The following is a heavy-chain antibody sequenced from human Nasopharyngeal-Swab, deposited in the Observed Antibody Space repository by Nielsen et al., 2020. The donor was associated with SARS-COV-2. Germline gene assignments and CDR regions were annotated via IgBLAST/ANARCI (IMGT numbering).Heavy chain of an antibody. CDR1: GFTVRTNF. Sequence: GESLKISCAASGFTVRTNFVTWVRRAPGKGLECVSVIDSGGRKFYADSVKGRFIISRDNSKNTLYLQMNSLSADDTAVYYCARPLSGTYIDYWGQGTLVTVSS. CDR2: IDSGGRK. D-gene: IGHD1-26*01. V-gene: IGHV3-53*01. CDR3: ARPLSGTYIDY. J-gene: IGHJ4*02.